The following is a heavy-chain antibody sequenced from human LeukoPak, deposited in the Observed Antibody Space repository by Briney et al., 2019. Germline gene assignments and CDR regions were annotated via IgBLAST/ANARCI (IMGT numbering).Heavy chain of an antibody. Sequence: GGSLRLSCVASGFTFSDSAMNWVRQAPGKGLEWVSAISGSGGSTYYADSVKGRFTISRDNSKNTLYLQMNSLRAEDTAVYYCAKGYCSSTSCPLFDYWGQGTLVTVSS. CDR3: AKGYCSSTSCPLFDY. D-gene: IGHD2-2*01. J-gene: IGHJ4*02. CDR1: GFTFSDSA. CDR2: ISGSGGST. V-gene: IGHV3-23*01.